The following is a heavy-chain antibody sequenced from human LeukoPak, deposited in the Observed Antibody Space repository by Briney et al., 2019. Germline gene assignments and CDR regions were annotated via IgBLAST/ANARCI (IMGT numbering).Heavy chain of an antibody. D-gene: IGHD6-25*01. V-gene: IGHV3-7*03. CDR3: VRGPHIAATSY. CDR2: IKQDGSEK. J-gene: IGHJ4*02. Sequence: GSLRLSCVASGFSFNNYRMTWVRQAPGKGLEWVANIKQDGSEKQYVDSVKGRFAISRDNAKKSLYLQINTLRAEDTAVYYCVRGPHIAATSYWGQGTLSPSPQ. CDR1: GFSFNNYR.